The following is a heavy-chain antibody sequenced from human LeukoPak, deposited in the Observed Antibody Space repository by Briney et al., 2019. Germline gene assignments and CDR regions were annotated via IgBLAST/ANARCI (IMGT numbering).Heavy chain of an antibody. CDR2: ISSSSSYI. CDR3: ARVVYDFWSGYGFDP. D-gene: IGHD3-3*01. V-gene: IGHV3-21*04. Sequence: GGSLRLSCAASGFTFSSYSMNWVRQAPGKGLEWVSSISSSSSYIYYADSVKGRFTISRDNAENSLYLQMNSLRAEDTAVYYCARVVYDFWSGYGFDPWGQGTLVTVSS. CDR1: GFTFSSYS. J-gene: IGHJ5*02.